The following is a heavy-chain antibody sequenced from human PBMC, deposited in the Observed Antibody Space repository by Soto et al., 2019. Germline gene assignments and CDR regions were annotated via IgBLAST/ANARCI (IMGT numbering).Heavy chain of an antibody. J-gene: IGHJ5*02. CDR3: ASQDHSRSSSGWFDP. CDR1: GDSMNSED. D-gene: IGHD6-6*01. CDR2: ILPTGTT. Sequence: SETLSLTCSVSGDSMNSEDWAWIRQTPGKGLEWIGYILPTGTTNYNPSLKSRVIISVERSKKQFSLDLFSVTAADTAVYYCASQDHSRSSSGWFDPWGQGTLVTVYS. V-gene: IGHV4-4*09.